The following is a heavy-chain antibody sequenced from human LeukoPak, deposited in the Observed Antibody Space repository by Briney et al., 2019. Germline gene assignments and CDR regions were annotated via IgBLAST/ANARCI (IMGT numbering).Heavy chain of an antibody. D-gene: IGHD5-12*01. CDR1: GGSFSGYY. V-gene: IGHV4-34*01. J-gene: IGHJ5*01. CDR3: ASYRYGYRGMDS. CDR2: VNYSGSI. Sequence: PLETLSLTCRVYGGSFSGYYWSWIRQPPGKGLEWIGEVNYSGSINYNPSLKSRVIISVDTSKNQFSLKLKSVTAADTAVYYCASYRYGYRGMDSWGQGTQVTVSS.